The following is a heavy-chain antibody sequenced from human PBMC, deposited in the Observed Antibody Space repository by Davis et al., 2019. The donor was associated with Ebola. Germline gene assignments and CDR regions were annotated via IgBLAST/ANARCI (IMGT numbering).Heavy chain of an antibody. CDR3: ASPSLAAPRGFDP. J-gene: IGHJ5*02. CDR1: GYSFSTYA. CDR2: INAAKGNT. D-gene: IGHD6-6*01. V-gene: IGHV1-3*01. Sequence: ASVKVSCKASGYSFSTYAIHWLRQAPGQRLEWLGLINAAKGNTKYSQKFQDRVTLTRDTSASTAYMELSSLRSEDTAVYYCASPSLAAPRGFDPWGQGTLVTVSS.